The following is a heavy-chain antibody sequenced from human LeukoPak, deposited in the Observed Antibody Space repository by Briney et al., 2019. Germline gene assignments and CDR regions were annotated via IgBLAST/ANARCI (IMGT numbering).Heavy chain of an antibody. D-gene: IGHD3-9*01. J-gene: IGHJ2*01. V-gene: IGHV4-34*01. CDR1: GGSFSGYY. CDR3: ARKRLVNWYFDL. Sequence: SETLSLTCAVYGGSFSGYYWSWIRQPPGKGLEWIGEINHSGSTNYNPSLKSRVTISVDTSKNQFSLKLSSVTAADTAVYYCARKRLVNWYFDLWGRGTLVTVSS. CDR2: INHSGST.